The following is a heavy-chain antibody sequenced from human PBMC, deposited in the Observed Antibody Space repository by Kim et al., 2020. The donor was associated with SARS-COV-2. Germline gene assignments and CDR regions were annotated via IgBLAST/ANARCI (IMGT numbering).Heavy chain of an antibody. CDR3: ARDSHGSFDY. J-gene: IGHJ4*02. D-gene: IGHD3-10*01. CDR2: YT. Sequence: YTYYADAVKGQFTTSRDNAKNSLYLQMNSLRAEDTAVYYCARDSHGSFDYWGQGTLVTVSS. V-gene: IGHV3-21*01.